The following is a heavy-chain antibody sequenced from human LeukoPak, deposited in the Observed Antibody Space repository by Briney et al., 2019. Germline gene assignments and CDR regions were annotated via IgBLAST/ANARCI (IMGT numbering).Heavy chain of an antibody. CDR3: VSRLGYCSSTSCYNWFDP. D-gene: IGHD2-2*01. CDR2: IYYSGST. Sequence: SQTLSLTCTVSGGSISSSSYYWGWIRQPPGKGLEWIGSIYYSGSTYYNPSLKSRVTISVDTSKNQFSLKLSSVTAADTAVYYCVSRLGYCSSTSCYNWFDPWGQGTLVTVSS. V-gene: IGHV4-39*01. CDR1: GGSISSSSYY. J-gene: IGHJ5*02.